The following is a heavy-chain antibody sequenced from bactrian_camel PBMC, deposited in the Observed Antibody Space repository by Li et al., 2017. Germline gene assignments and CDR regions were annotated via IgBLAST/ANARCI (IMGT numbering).Heavy chain of an antibody. V-gene: IGHV3S31*01. J-gene: IGHJ4*01. CDR3: ATDVGLGYLAYNY. D-gene: IGHD5*01. Sequence: VQLVESGGGTVQPGGSLRLSCAASGFTFNDYTMRWVRQAAGKGPEWVSSISSGGTTYYSDSVKGRFTISRDNAKNTVYLQMTSLKSEDTALYYCATDVGLGYLAYNYWGQGTQVTVS. CDR2: ISSGGTT. CDR1: GFTFNDYT.